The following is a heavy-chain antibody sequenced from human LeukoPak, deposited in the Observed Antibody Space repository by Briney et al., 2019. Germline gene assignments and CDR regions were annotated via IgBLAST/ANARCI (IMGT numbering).Heavy chain of an antibody. J-gene: IGHJ4*02. Sequence: GGSLRLSCAASGFTFSSYSMKWVRQAPRKGLGWVSSISSSSRYIYYADSVKGRFTISRDNAKNSLYLQMNSLRAEDTAVYYCARGLPDLDYWGQGTLVTVSS. CDR1: GFTFSSYS. CDR3: ARGLPDLDY. CDR2: ISSSSRYI. D-gene: IGHD1-14*01. V-gene: IGHV3-21*01.